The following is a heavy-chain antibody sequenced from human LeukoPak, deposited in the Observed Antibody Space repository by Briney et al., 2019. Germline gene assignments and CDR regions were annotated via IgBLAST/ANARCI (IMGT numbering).Heavy chain of an antibody. J-gene: IGHJ5*02. CDR3: ARFPYGPYNWFDP. CDR2: ISSSSSYI. V-gene: IGHV3-21*01. CDR1: GFTFSSYS. Sequence: GGSLRLSCAAFGFTFSSYSMNWVRQAPGKGLEWVSSISSSSSYIYYADSVKGRFTISRDNAKNSLYLQMNSLRAEDTAVYYCARFPYGPYNWFDPWGQGTLVTVSS. D-gene: IGHD3-16*01.